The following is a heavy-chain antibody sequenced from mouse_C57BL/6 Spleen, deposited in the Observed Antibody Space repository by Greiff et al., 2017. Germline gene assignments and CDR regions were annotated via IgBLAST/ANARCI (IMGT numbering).Heavy chain of an antibody. V-gene: IGHV1-85*01. Sequence: QVQLQQSGPELVKPGASVKLSCKASGYTFTSYDINWVKQRPGQGLEWIGWIYPRYGSTKYNEKFKGKATLTVDTSSSTAYMELHSLTSEDSAVYFCARQLGTPDYWGQGTTLTVSS. D-gene: IGHD4-1*02. CDR3: ARQLGTPDY. CDR2: IYPRYGST. CDR1: GYTFTSYD. J-gene: IGHJ2*01.